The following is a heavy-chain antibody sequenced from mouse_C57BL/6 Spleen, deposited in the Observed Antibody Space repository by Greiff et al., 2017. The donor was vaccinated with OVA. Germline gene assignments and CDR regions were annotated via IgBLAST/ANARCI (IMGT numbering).Heavy chain of an antibody. J-gene: IGHJ4*01. Sequence: EVKLVESGGGLVKPGGSLKLSCAASGFTFSDYGMHWVRQAPEKGLEWVAYISSGSSTIYYADTVKGRFTISRDNAKNTLFLQMTSLRSEDTAMYYCARRIYYDYDYYAMDYWGQGTSVTVSS. CDR2: ISSGSSTI. V-gene: IGHV5-17*01. CDR1: GFTFSDYG. D-gene: IGHD2-4*01. CDR3: ARRIYYDYDYYAMDY.